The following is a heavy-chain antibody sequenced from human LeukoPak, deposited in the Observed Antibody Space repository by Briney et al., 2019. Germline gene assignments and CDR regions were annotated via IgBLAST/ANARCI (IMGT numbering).Heavy chain of an antibody. V-gene: IGHV3-66*02. CDR2: IYSGGST. CDR1: GFTVSSNY. D-gene: IGHD2-2*01. Sequence: GGSLRLSCAASGFTVSSNYMSWVRQAPGKGLEWVSVIYSGGSTYYPDSVKGRFTISRDNSKDTLYLQMNSLRAEDTAVYYCAGLVVPAAKSYYYYDMDVWGKGTTVTVSS. J-gene: IGHJ6*03. CDR3: AGLVVPAAKSYYYYDMDV.